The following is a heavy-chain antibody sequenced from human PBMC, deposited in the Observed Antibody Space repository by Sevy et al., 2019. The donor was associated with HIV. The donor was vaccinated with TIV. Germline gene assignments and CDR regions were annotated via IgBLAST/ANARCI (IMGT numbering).Heavy chain of an antibody. D-gene: IGHD2-15*01. V-gene: IGHV4-39*01. J-gene: IGHJ4*02. CDR2: IYYSGNT. Sequence: SETLSLTCTVSGASISSSSYYWGWIRQPPGKGLEWIGSIYYSGNTYYNPSLKSRITISVDTSKNQFSLKLSSVTAADTAVYYCARHAGNLVDATNNYFDYWGQGTLVTVSS. CDR3: ARHAGNLVDATNNYFDY. CDR1: GASISSSSYY.